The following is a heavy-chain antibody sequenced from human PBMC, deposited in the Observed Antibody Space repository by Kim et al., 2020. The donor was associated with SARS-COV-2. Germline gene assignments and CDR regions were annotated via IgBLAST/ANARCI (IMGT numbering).Heavy chain of an antibody. J-gene: IGHJ2*01. CDR3: ARDHREWLQYTANWYFDL. CDR2: IYYSGST. V-gene: IGHV4-59*01. CDR1: GGSISSYY. D-gene: IGHD3-3*01. Sequence: SETLSLTCTVSGGSISSYYWSWIRQPPGKGLEWIGYIYYSGSTNYNPSLKSRVTISVDTSKNQFSLKLSSVTAADTAVYYCARDHREWLQYTANWYFDLWGRSTLVPASS.